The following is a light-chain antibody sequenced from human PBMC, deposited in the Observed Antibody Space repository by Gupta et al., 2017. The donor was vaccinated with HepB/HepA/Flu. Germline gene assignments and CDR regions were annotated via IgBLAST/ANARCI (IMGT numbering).Light chain of an antibody. V-gene: IGKV4-1*01. CDR3: QQYYISPPT. CDR1: QSVLYSSNNNNY. J-gene: IGKJ1*01. CDR2: WAS. Sequence: DIVMTQSPDSRAVSLGERATINCKSSQSVLYSSNNNNYLAWYQQKPGQPPKLLIYWASTRESGVPDRFSGSGSGTDFTLSISSLQAEDVAVYYCQQYYISPPTFGQGTKVEIK.